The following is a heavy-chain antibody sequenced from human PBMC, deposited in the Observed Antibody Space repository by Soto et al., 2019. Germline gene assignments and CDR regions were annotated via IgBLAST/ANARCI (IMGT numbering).Heavy chain of an antibody. J-gene: IGHJ4*02. CDR1: GFTFSSYA. CDR3: AKETLGYCSSGSCRIDY. D-gene: IGHD2-15*01. V-gene: IGHV3-23*01. Sequence: EVPLLESGGGLVQPGGSLRLSCAASGFTFSSYAMSWVRQAPGKGLEWVSTISGGGDNTYYADSVRGRFTISRDNSKNTLYLQMNSLRAEDTAVYYCAKETLGYCSSGSCRIDYWGQGTPVTVSS. CDR2: ISGGGDNT.